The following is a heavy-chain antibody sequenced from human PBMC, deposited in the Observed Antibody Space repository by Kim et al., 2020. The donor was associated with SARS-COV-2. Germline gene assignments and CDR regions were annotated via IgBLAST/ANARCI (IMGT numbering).Heavy chain of an antibody. V-gene: IGHV3-23*01. Sequence: GGSLRLSCAASGFTFSNFGMNWVRQAPGKGLEWVSGISSDDGGIYYADSVTGRFTVSRDTANKMLYLQMNSLRVEDTAIYYCASDCVLGYSRGVAYS. CDR2: ISSDDGGI. CDR3: ASDCVLGYSRGVAYS. D-gene: IGHD2-15*01. J-gene: IGHJ5*01. CDR1: GFTFSNFG.